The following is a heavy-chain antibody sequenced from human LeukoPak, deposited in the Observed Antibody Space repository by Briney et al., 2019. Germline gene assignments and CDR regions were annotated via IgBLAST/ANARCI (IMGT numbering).Heavy chain of an antibody. CDR1: GFTFSDYY. Sequence: GGSLRLSCAASGFTFSDYYMSWIRQAPGKGLEWVSYISSSGSTIYYADSVKGRFTISRDNAKNSLYLQMNSLRAEDTAVYYCASIVSSGYYPDYWGQGTLVTVSS. CDR2: ISSSGSTI. D-gene: IGHD3-22*01. V-gene: IGHV3-11*01. J-gene: IGHJ4*02. CDR3: ASIVSSGYYPDY.